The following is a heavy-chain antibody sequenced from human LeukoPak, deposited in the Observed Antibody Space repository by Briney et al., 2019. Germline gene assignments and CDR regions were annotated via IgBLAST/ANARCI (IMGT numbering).Heavy chain of an antibody. CDR3: ARRKRSGCSSTSCLLNWFDP. Sequence: SETLSLTCAVYGGSFSGYYWSWIGQPPGEGLEWIGEINHSGSTNYNPSLKSRVTISVDTSKNQFSLKLSSVTAADTAVYYCARRKRSGCSSTSCLLNWFDPWGQGTLVTVSS. V-gene: IGHV4-34*01. D-gene: IGHD2-2*01. CDR1: GGSFSGYY. J-gene: IGHJ5*02. CDR2: INHSGST.